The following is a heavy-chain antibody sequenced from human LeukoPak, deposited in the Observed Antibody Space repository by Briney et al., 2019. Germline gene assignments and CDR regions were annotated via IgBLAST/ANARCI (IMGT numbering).Heavy chain of an antibody. V-gene: IGHV4-59*01. J-gene: IGHJ6*02. CDR3: AGRGYSYGLYYYYYGMDV. D-gene: IGHD5-18*01. CDR1: GGSISSYY. CDR2: IYYSGST. Sequence: PSETLSLTCTDSGGSISSYYWSWIRQPPGKGLEWIGYIYYSGSTNYNPSLKSRVTISVDTSKNQFSLKLSSVTAADTAVYYCAGRGYSYGLYYYYYGMDVWGQGTTVTVSS.